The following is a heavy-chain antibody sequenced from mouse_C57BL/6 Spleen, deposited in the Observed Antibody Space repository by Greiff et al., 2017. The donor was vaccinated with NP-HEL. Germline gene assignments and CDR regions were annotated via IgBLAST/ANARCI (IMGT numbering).Heavy chain of an antibody. D-gene: IGHD1-1*01. J-gene: IGHJ2*01. CDR1: GFTFSSYA. CDR3: TRVFPYGGFDY. Sequence: EVQRVESGEGLVKPGGSLKLSCAASGFTFSSYAMSWVRQTPEKRLEWVAYISSGGDYIYYADTVKGRFTISRDNARNTLYLQMSSLKSEDTAMYYCTRVFPYGGFDYWGQGTTLTVSS. V-gene: IGHV5-9-1*02. CDR2: ISSGGDYI.